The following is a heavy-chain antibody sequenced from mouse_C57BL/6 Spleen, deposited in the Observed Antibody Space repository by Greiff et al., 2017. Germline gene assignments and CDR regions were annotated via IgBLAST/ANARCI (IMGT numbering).Heavy chain of an antibody. CDR2: INPNNGGT. CDR1: GYTFTDYN. CDR3: ATTYDGYYRFAY. D-gene: IGHD2-3*01. V-gene: IGHV1-18*01. Sequence: VQLQQSGPELVKPGASVKIPCKASGYTFTDYNMDWVKQSHGKSLEWIGDINPNNGGTIYNQKFKGKATLTVDKSSSTAYMELRSLTSEDTAVYYCATTYDGYYRFAYWGQGTLVTVSA. J-gene: IGHJ3*01.